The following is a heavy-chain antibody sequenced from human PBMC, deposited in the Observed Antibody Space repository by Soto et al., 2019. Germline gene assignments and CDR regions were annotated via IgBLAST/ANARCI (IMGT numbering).Heavy chain of an antibody. V-gene: IGHV3-48*01. D-gene: IGHD4-17*01. Sequence: EVQLVESGGGLVQPGGSLRLSCAASGFTFSSYSMNWVRQAPGKGLEWVSYISSSSSTIYYADSVKGRFTISRDNAKNSLYLQMNSLRAEETAVYYCARRYGDYDAFDIWGQGTMVTVSS. CDR3: ARRYGDYDAFDI. J-gene: IGHJ3*02. CDR1: GFTFSSYS. CDR2: ISSSSSTI.